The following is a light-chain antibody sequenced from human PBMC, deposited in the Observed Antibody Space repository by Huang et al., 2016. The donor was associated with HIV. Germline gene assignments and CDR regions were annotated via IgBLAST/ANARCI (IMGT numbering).Light chain of an antibody. CDR2: GAS. Sequence: EIVMTQSPATLSVSPGERTTLSCRASQSVSTNVAWYQLKPGQAPRLLIYGASTRATGVPARFSGSGSGTEFTLTISSLQSEDFAVYYCQHYDYRPPVTFGQGTKLEIK. CDR3: QHYDYRPPVT. CDR1: QSVSTN. V-gene: IGKV3-15*01. J-gene: IGKJ2*01.